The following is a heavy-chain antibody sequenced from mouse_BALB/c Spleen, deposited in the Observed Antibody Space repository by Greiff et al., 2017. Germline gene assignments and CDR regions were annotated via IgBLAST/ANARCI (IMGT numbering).Heavy chain of an antibody. CDR2: ISYDGSN. V-gene: IGHV3-6*02. D-gene: IGHD2-12*01. J-gene: IGHJ4*01. CDR3: AREYYREGVYYAMDY. CDR1: GYSITSGYY. Sequence: EVQLQESGPGLVKPSQSLSLTCSVTGYSITSGYYWNWIRQFPGNKLEWMGYISYDGSNNYNPSLKNRISITRDTSKNQFFLKLNSVTTEDTATYYCAREYYREGVYYAMDYWGQGTSVTVSS.